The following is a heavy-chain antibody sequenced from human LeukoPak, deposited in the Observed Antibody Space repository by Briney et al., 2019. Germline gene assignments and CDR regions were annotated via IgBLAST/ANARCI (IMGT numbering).Heavy chain of an antibody. V-gene: IGHV3-30-3*01. CDR1: GFTFSSYA. CDR2: ISYDGSNK. CDR3: ASLRWGH. J-gene: IGHJ4*02. Sequence: GGSLRLSCAASGFTFSSYAMHWVRQAPGKGLEWVAVISYDGSNKYYADSVKGRFTISRDNSKNTLYLQMNSLRAEDTAVYYCASLRWGHWGQGTLVTVSS. D-gene: IGHD4-23*01.